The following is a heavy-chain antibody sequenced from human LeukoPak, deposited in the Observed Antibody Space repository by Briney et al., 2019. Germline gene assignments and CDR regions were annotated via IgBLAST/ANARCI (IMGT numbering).Heavy chain of an antibody. V-gene: IGHV4-4*07. D-gene: IGHD3-9*01. CDR3: ARDDFEYSVHYGMDV. J-gene: IGHJ6*02. CDR1: GGSIGTYY. CDR2: VHRSGNT. Sequence: PSGTLSLTCSVSGGSIGTYYWSWIRQPAGKGREWIGRVHRSGNTNYNPSLQSRVTMSVDTSKNQISLRLRFVTAADTAVYYCARDDFEYSVHYGMDVWGQGTAVTVSS.